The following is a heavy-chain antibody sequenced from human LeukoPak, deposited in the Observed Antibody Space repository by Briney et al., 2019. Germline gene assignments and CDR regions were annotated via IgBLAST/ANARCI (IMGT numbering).Heavy chain of an antibody. D-gene: IGHD5-12*01. J-gene: IGHJ4*02. CDR2: ISYDGSNK. CDR1: GFTFSNYA. Sequence: GRSLRLSCAASGFTFSNYAMHWVRQAPGKGLEWVAVISYDGSNKYYADSVKGRFTISRENSENMLYLQMNSLRTEDTAVYYCAREDSGYDFEWWGQGTLVTVSS. V-gene: IGHV3-30-3*01. CDR3: AREDSGYDFEW.